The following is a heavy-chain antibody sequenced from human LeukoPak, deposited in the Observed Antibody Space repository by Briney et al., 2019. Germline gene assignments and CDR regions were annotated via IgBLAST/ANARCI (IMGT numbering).Heavy chain of an antibody. Sequence: GGSLRLSCAASGFTFTTYGMHWARQAPGKGLQWVAFIRGDGTNKYNGDSVKGRFTISRDNSRNTVYLEMNSLRVEDTAVYLKGGSGYSLFDYWGQGTLVTVSS. D-gene: IGHD3-22*01. V-gene: IGHV3-30*02. CDR1: GFTFTTYG. J-gene: IGHJ4*02. CDR3: GGSGYSLFDY. CDR2: IRGDGTNK.